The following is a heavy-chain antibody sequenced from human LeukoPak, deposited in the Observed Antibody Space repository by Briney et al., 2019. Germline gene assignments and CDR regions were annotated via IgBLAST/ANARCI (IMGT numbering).Heavy chain of an antibody. V-gene: IGHV3-43*02. CDR1: RFTFDDYG. CDR3: AKDAYSSGWYYFDS. Sequence: GGSLRLSCAASRFTFDDYGMHWVRQVPGKGLEWVSLISGDGSSTYYADSVEGRFTISRDNSKNPLYLQMNSLRTEDTALYYCAKDAYSSGWYYFDSWGQGTLVTVSS. CDR2: ISGDGSST. J-gene: IGHJ4*02. D-gene: IGHD6-19*01.